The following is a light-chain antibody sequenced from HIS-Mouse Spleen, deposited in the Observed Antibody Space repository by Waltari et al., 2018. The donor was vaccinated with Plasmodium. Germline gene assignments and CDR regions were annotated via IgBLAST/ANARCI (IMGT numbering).Light chain of an antibody. CDR2: EDS. J-gene: IGLJ3*02. V-gene: IGLV3-10*01. Sequence: SYELTQPPSVSVSPGQTARITCSGDRLPKNYADWYQQKSGQAPVLVIYEDSKRPSGIPERFSGSSSGTMATLTISGAQVEDEADYYCYSTDSSGNHRVFGGGTKLTVL. CDR3: YSTDSSGNHRV. CDR1: RLPKNY.